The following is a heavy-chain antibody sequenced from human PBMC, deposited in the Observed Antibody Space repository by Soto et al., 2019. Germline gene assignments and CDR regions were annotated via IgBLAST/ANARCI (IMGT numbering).Heavy chain of an antibody. CDR2: MNPNSGNT. J-gene: IGHJ4*02. CDR1: GYTFTSYD. V-gene: IGHV1-8*01. D-gene: IGHD6-19*01. Sequence: ASVKVSCKASGYTFTSYDINWVRQATGQGLEWMGWMNPNSGNTGYAQKFQGRVTMTRNTSISTAYMELSSLRSEDTAVYYCARGGVAVGGYYFDYWGQGTLVTVSS. CDR3: ARGGVAVGGYYFDY.